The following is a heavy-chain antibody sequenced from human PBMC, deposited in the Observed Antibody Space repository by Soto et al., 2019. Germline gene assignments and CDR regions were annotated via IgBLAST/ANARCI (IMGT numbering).Heavy chain of an antibody. Sequence: GGSLRLSCAASGLTFSSNVMTWVRQAPGKGLEWVSGISGSGYYTYYADSVKGRFTISRDNSKNTLYLQMNSLRPEDTAIYYCAKDNGDRTLDYWGKGPRVTVS. D-gene: IGHD4-17*01. J-gene: IGHJ4*02. CDR3: AKDNGDRTLDY. V-gene: IGHV3-23*01. CDR2: ISGSGYYT. CDR1: GLTFSSNV.